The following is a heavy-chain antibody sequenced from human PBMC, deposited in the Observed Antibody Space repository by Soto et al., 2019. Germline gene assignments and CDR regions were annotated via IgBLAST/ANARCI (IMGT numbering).Heavy chain of an antibody. CDR3: ARDADTAMANYYYYGMDV. D-gene: IGHD5-18*01. Sequence: GASVKVSCKASGYTFTGYYMHWVRQAPGQGLEWMGWITPNSGGTNYAQKFQGRVTMTRDTSISTAYMELSRLRSDDTAVYDCARDADTAMANYYYYGMDVWGQGTTVTVSS. V-gene: IGHV1-2*02. CDR1: GYTFTGYY. J-gene: IGHJ6*02. CDR2: ITPNSGGT.